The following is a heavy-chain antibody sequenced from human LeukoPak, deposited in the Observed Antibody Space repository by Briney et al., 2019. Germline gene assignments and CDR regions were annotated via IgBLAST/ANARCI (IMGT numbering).Heavy chain of an antibody. V-gene: IGHV1-18*01. Sequence: ASVKVSCKASGYTFTSYGISWVRQAPGQGLEWMGWISAYNGNTNYAQKLQGRVTMTTDTSTSTAYMELRSLRSDDPAVYYCARVLVSYYDFWSGYSRSYNWFDPWGQGTLVTVSS. CDR2: ISAYNGNT. CDR1: GYTFTSYG. CDR3: ARVLVSYYDFWSGYSRSYNWFDP. D-gene: IGHD3-3*01. J-gene: IGHJ5*02.